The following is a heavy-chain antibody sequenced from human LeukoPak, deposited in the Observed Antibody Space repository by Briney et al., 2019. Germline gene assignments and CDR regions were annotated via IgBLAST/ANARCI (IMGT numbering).Heavy chain of an antibody. D-gene: IGHD3-9*01. V-gene: IGHV3-30*02. CDR2: IRYDGSNK. CDR1: GFTVSSNY. Sequence: GGSLRLSCAASGFTVSSNYMSWVRQAPGKGLEWVAFIRYDGSNKYYADSVKGRFTISRDNSKNTLYLQMNSLRAEDTAVYYCANLILRYFDWAEPFDYWGQGTLVTVSS. CDR3: ANLILRYFDWAEPFDY. J-gene: IGHJ4*02.